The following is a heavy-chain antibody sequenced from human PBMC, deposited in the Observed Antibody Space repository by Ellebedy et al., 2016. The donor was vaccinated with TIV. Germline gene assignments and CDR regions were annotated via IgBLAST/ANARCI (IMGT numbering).Heavy chain of an antibody. V-gene: IGHV3-23*01. J-gene: IGHJ3*02. Sequence: GESLKISXEASGFTFSSYAMSWLRQAPGKGLEWVSVFGVRSTTTYYADSVKGRFTISRDNSKNTLFLQMNSLRGDDTARYYCAKISPTHRGAFDIWGQGTMVTVSS. CDR2: FGVRSTTT. CDR1: GFTFSSYA. D-gene: IGHD3-3*02. CDR3: AKISPTHRGAFDI.